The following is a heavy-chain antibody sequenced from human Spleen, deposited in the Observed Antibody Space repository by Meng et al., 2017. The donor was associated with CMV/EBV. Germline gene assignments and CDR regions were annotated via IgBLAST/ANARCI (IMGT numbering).Heavy chain of an antibody. Sequence: CADSGFTFNSYAMNWVRQAPGKGLEWVSTISDSGGNTYYPDSVKGRFTISRDNSNKTVFLQMNRLRAEDTAIYYCAKSRNGYGGEDHWGQGMLVTVSS. CDR1: GFTFNSYA. CDR2: ISDSGGNT. J-gene: IGHJ4*02. V-gene: IGHV3-23*01. CDR3: AKSRNGYGGEDH. D-gene: IGHD5-12*01.